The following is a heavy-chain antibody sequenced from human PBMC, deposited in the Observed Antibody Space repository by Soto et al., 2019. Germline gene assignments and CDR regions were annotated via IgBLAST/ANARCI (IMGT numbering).Heavy chain of an antibody. V-gene: IGHV3-9*01. Sequence: PVGSLRLSCAASGVTFDEYSMHCVRQAPGNGLEWVASISWNSGSIGYADSVKGRFTISRDNAKKSLALQMNSLRPEDTALYYCVKDKWYNNTWYLDYWGQGTLVTDPS. CDR3: VKDKWYNNTWYLDY. CDR1: GVTFDEYS. J-gene: IGHJ4*02. CDR2: ISWNSGSI. D-gene: IGHD6-13*01.